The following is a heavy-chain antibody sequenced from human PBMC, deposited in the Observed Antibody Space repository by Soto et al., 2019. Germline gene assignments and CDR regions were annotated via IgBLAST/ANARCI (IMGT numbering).Heavy chain of an antibody. Sequence: SETLSLTCTVSGGSISSGGYYWSWIRQHPGKGLEWIGYIYYSGSTNYNPSLKSRVTISVDTSKNQFSLKLSSVTAADTAVYYCARMKYYDYTIDYWGQGTLVTVSS. CDR2: IYYSGST. CDR3: ARMKYYDYTIDY. J-gene: IGHJ4*02. CDR1: GGSISSGGYY. D-gene: IGHD3-16*01. V-gene: IGHV4-61*08.